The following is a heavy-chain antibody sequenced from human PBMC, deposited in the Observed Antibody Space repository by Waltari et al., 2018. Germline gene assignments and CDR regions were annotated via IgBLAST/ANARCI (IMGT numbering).Heavy chain of an antibody. CDR2: MQYRGST. CDR1: GGSISSNYN. Sequence: QLQLQESGPGLVKPSETLSLTCTVSGGSISSNYNWGWIRQPPGQGLEWMGSMQYRGSTFYNPSLKSRVTISLDTSKNQFSLRLSSVGAADTAVYFCGRIAFGDDGGYFQHWGQGTLVTVSS. J-gene: IGHJ1*01. CDR3: GRIAFGDDGGYFQH. V-gene: IGHV4-39*01. D-gene: IGHD4-17*01.